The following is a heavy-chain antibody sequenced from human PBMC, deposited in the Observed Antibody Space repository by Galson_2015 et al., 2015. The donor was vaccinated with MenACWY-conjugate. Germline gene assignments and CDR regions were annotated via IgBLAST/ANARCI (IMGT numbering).Heavy chain of an antibody. CDR2: ISNSGSST. CDR3: AKRQRVSSNTWYTFYY. J-gene: IGHJ4*02. Sequence: LRLSCAASGFTFTTYAMSWVRQAPGKGLEWVSAISNSGSSTYYADSVKGRFAISRDNSKNTLYLQMDSLRAEDTAVYYCAKRQRVSSNTWYTFYYWGQGTLVTVSS. CDR1: GFTFTTYA. D-gene: IGHD6-13*01. V-gene: IGHV3-23*01.